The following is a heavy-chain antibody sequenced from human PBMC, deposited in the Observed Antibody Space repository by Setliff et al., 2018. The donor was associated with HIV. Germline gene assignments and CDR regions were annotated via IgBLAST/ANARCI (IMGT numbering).Heavy chain of an antibody. V-gene: IGHV4-34*01. D-gene: IGHD3-9*01. CDR1: GGSFSNHY. Sequence: PSETLSLTCAVYGGSFSNHYWTWIRQPPGKGLEWIGEINPSESTHYNPSLKSRVTISVDTSKNQFSLFLTSVTAADTAVYYCARGVDWTLDYWGRDRWSPSPQ. J-gene: IGHJ4*02. CDR3: ARGVDWTLDY. CDR2: INPSEST.